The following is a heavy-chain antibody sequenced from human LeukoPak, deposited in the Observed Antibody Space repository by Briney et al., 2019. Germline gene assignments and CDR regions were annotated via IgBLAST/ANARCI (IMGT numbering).Heavy chain of an antibody. CDR1: GGTFSSYA. D-gene: IGHD3-22*01. CDR3: ASNYDSSGYYNWFDP. V-gene: IGHV1-69*05. Sequence: SVKVSCKASGGTFSSYATSWVRQAPGQGLEWMGGIIPIFGTANYAQKFQGRVTITTDESTSTAYMELSSLRSEDTAVYYCASNYDSSGYYNWFDPWGQGTLVTVSS. CDR2: IIPIFGTA. J-gene: IGHJ5*02.